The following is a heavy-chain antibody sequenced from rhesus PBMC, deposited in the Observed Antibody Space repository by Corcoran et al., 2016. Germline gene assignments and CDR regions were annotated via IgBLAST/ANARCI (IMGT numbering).Heavy chain of an antibody. CDR2: IIGSSGST. CDR1: GYSISSGYY. J-gene: IGHJ4*01. D-gene: IGHD6-25*01. Sequence: QVQLQESGPGLVKPTETLSLTCAVSGYSISSGYYWGWICQAPGKGLDYFGYIIGSSGSTNDNPSLKRRVTIFKYTAKNQISLKFSSVTAADTAVYYCARWYYSGKNNLDYWGQGVQVTVSS. V-gene: IGHV4-99*01. CDR3: ARWYYSGKNNLDY.